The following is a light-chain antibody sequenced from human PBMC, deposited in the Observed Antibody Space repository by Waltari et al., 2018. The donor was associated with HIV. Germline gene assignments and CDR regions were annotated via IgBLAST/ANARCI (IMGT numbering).Light chain of an antibody. CDR1: ISNIGSNT. Sequence: QSVLTQPPSASGTPGQRVTISCSGSISNIGSNTVNWYQQLPGTAPKLLIYTTNQRPSGVPDRFSGSKSGASASRAISGLQSDDEAEYYCATWDDSLNGPVFGGGTKLTVL. CDR2: TTN. CDR3: ATWDDSLNGPV. V-gene: IGLV1-44*01. J-gene: IGLJ3*02.